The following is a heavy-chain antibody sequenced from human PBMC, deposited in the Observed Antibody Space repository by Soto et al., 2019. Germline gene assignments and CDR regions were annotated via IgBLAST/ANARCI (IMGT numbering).Heavy chain of an antibody. V-gene: IGHV1-18*01. CDR2: IGAYNGNT. D-gene: IGHD6-25*01. J-gene: IGHJ5*02. Sequence: QVQLVQSGAEVKKPGASVKVSCKASGYTFTSYGISWVRQAPGQGLEWMGWIGAYNGNTNYAQKLQGRVTMITYTATSTASMEPGRLSADDTAVYYCVRDPALQYESGCYAWFDPWGQGYLVTFS. CDR3: VRDPALQYESGCYAWFDP. CDR1: GYTFTSYG.